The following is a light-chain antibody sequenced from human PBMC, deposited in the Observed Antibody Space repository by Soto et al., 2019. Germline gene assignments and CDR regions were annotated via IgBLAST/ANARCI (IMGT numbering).Light chain of an antibody. J-gene: IGKJ4*01. CDR1: QDISNH. Sequence: DIQMTQSPSSLSASVGDRVTITCQASQDISNHLNWYQQKPGKAPKLLIFDASSVEAGCPSRLSGSGSGTHFTFTIHSLQDEDIATYFCQQYGDLPLTFGGATTV. V-gene: IGKV1-33*01. CDR2: DAS. CDR3: QQYGDLPLT.